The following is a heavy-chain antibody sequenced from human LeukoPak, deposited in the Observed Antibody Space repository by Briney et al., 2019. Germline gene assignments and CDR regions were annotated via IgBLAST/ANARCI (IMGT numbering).Heavy chain of an antibody. CDR1: GGSISSAAYA. V-gene: IGHV4-30-2*01. D-gene: IGHD3-22*01. J-gene: IGHJ4*02. CDR3: AGDDNGGYRFDY. CDR2: IHHTGST. Sequence: SQTLSLTCAVSGGSISSAAYAWGWIRQPLGKGLELIGYIHHTGSTNYIPSLKSRVTISLDRSKNQFSLEMSSVTAADTAVYYCAGDDNGGYRFDYWGQGTLVTVSS.